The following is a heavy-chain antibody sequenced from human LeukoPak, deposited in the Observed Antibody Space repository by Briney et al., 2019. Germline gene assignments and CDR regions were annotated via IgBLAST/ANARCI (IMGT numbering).Heavy chain of an antibody. CDR3: ARDRLIAVAGTDAFDI. CDR1: GGSISSSSYY. CDR2: IYYSGST. D-gene: IGHD6-19*01. Sequence: SETLSLTCTVSGGSISSSSYYWGWIRQPPGKGLEWIGSIYYSGSTYYNPSLKSRVTISVDTSKNQFSLKLSSVTAADTAVYYCARDRLIAVAGTDAFDIWGQGTMVTVSS. J-gene: IGHJ3*02. V-gene: IGHV4-39*07.